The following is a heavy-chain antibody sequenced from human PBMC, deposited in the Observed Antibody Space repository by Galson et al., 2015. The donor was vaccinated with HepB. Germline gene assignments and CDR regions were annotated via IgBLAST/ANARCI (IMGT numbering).Heavy chain of an antibody. CDR2: IKSKTDGGTT. D-gene: IGHD3-3*01. Sequence: SLRLSCAASGFTFSNAWMSWVRQAPGKGLEWAGRIKSKTDGGTTDYAAPVKGRFTISRDDSKNTLYLQMNSLKTEDTAVYYCTANLYYDFWSGYYGEYWGQGTLVTVSS. CDR3: TANLYYDFWSGYYGEY. J-gene: IGHJ4*02. V-gene: IGHV3-15*01. CDR1: GFTFSNAW.